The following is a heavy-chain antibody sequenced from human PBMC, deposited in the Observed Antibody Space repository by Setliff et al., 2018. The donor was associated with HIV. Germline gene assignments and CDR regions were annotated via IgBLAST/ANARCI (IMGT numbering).Heavy chain of an antibody. V-gene: IGHV1-69*05. CDR2: MMTIFSTT. Sequence: SVMVSCKSSAGSFSIFAINWVRQAPGQGLEWMGGMMTIFSTTNYARKFQGRVTITTDESTGTAYMELSNLRSEDTAVYYCARDHMSVGAWVGATSRGLFQHWGQGTLVTVSS. CDR1: AGSFSIFA. J-gene: IGHJ1*01. D-gene: IGHD1-26*01. CDR3: ARDHMSVGAWVGATSRGLFQH.